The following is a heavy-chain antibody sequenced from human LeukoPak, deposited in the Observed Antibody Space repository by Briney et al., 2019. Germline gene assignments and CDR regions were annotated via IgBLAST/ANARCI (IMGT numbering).Heavy chain of an antibody. V-gene: IGHV3-33*01. Sequence: GGSLTLFCVASGYTFSSHGMHWVRQAPGKGLEWVAVIWYDASEKYYADSVKGRFTISRDNSKNTLYLQMNSLRAEDTAVYYCARWGDNKILDYWGQGTLVPVSS. CDR2: IWYDASEK. D-gene: IGHD3-16*01. CDR3: ARWGDNKILDY. CDR1: GYTFSSHG. J-gene: IGHJ4*02.